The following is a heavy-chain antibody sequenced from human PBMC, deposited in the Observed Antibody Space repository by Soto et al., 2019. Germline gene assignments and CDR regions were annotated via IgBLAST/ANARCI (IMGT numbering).Heavy chain of an antibody. D-gene: IGHD2-2*01. CDR1: GFTFTSSA. J-gene: IGHJ6*02. V-gene: IGHV1-58*01. CDR2: IVVGSGNT. CDR3: AAGVVSYGMDV. Sequence: SVKVSCKASGFTFTSSAVQWGRQARGQRLEWIGWIVVGSGNTNYAQKFQERVTITRDMSTSTAYMELSSLRSEDTAVYYCAAGVVSYGMDVWGQGTTVTVPS.